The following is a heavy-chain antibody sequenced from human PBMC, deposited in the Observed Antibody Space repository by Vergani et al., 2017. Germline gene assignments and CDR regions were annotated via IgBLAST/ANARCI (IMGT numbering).Heavy chain of an antibody. D-gene: IGHD6-19*01. J-gene: IGHJ5*02. V-gene: IGHV4-39*01. CDR3: ARHSTVEWLVKFGWLDP. CDR2: NYYSGST. CDR1: GASIRSSNYY. Sequence: QLQLQESGPGLVKPSATLSLTCSVSGASIRSSNYYWGWIRQPPGKGLEWIASNYYSGSTYYNPSLQSRVTISVDTSKNQFSLKLSSVTAADTAVYFCARHSTVEWLVKFGWLDPWGQGILVTVSS.